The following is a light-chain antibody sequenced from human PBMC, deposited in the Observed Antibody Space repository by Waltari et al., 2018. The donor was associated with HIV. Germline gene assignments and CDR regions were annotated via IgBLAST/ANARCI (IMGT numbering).Light chain of an antibody. Sequence: QSALTQPASVSGSPGQSITISCTGTTSDVGGYKYVSWYQQHPGKAPKLVIYEVNNRPSGVSIRFSGSKSGNTASLTISELQSDDEADYYCMIWHNNVSVFGPGTRVTVL. J-gene: IGLJ1*01. CDR2: EVN. CDR1: TSDVGGYKY. V-gene: IGLV2-14*01. CDR3: MIWHNNVSV.